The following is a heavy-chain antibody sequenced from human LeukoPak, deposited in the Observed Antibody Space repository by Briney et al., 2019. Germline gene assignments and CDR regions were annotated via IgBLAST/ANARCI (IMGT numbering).Heavy chain of an antibody. J-gene: IGHJ6*03. CDR3: ARSYSSSWYEYYYYYMDV. CDR2: ISSSGSTI. D-gene: IGHD6-13*01. CDR1: GFTFSSCA. Sequence: GGSLRLSCAASGFTFSSCAMHWVRQAPGKGLEWVSYISSSGSTIYYADSVKGRFTISRDNAKNSLYLQMNSLRAEDTAVYYCARSYSSSWYEYYYYYMDVWGKGTTVTISS. V-gene: IGHV3-48*04.